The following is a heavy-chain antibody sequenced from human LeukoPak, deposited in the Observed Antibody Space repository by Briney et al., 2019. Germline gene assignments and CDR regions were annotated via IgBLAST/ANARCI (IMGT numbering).Heavy chain of an antibody. D-gene: IGHD2-15*01. V-gene: IGHV4-34*01. CDR3: ARSPVGYCSGGSCYRGY. CDR1: GGSFSGYY. Sequence: SETLSLTCAVYGGSFSGYYWSWIRQPPGKGLEWIGEINHSGSTNYNPSLKSRVTISVDTSKNQFSLKLSSVTAADTAVYYTARSPVGYCSGGSCYRGYWGQGTLVTVSS. CDR2: INHSGST. J-gene: IGHJ4*02.